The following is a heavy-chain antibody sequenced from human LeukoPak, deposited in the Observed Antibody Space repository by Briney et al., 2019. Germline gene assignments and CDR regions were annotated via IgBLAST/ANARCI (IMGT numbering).Heavy chain of an antibody. J-gene: IGHJ6*02. CDR1: GGSISSSSYY. V-gene: IGHV4-39*01. CDR3: ARLSMRSGMDV. CDR2: IYYSGST. Sequence: SETLSPTCTVSGGSISSSSYYWGWIRQPPGKGLEWIGSIYYSGSTYYNPSLKSRVTISVDTSKNQLSLKLSSVTAADTAVYYCARLSMRSGMDVWGQGTTVTVSS. D-gene: IGHD3-22*01.